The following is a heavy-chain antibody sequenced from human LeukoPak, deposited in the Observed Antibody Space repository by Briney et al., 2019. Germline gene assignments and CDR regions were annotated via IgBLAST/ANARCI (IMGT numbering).Heavy chain of an antibody. J-gene: IGHJ4*02. CDR3: AKDSSSGSSGSFRDY. V-gene: IGHV3-30*02. D-gene: IGHD3-22*01. CDR1: GFTFSSYG. Sequence: GGSLRLSCAAPGFTFSSYGMHWVRQAPGKGLEWVAFIRYDGSNKYYADSVKGRFTISRDNSKNTLYLQMNSLRAEDTAVYYCAKDSSSGSSGSFRDYWGQGTLVTVSS. CDR2: IRYDGSNK.